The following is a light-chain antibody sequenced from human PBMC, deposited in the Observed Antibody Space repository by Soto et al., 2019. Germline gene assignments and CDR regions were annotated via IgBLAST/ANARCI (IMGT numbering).Light chain of an antibody. V-gene: IGLV2-14*01. Sequence: QSALTQPASVSGSPGQSITISCTGTSSDVGGYNYVSWYQQHPGKAPKLMIYDVSNRPSGVSNLFSGSKSGNTASLTISGVQAEDEADYYCSSYTSSCTLVFGGGTKVTVL. CDR3: SSYTSSCTLV. CDR2: DVS. J-gene: IGLJ3*02. CDR1: SSDVGGYNY.